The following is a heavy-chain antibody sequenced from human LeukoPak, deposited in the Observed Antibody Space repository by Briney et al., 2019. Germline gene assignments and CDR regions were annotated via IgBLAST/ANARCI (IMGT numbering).Heavy chain of an antibody. CDR3: ARTDPRRDWGSGGWFDP. CDR2: IYYSGST. CDR1: GGSISSGDYY. J-gene: IGHJ5*02. D-gene: IGHD7-27*01. Sequence: PSETPSLTCTVSGGSISSGDYYWSWIRQPPGKGLEWIGYIYYSGSTYYNPSLKSRVTISVDTSKNQFSLKLSSVTAADTAVYYCARTDPRRDWGSGGWFDPWGQGTLVTVSS. V-gene: IGHV4-30-4*08.